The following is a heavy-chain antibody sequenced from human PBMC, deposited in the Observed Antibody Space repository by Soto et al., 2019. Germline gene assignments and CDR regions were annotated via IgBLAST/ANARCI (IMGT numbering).Heavy chain of an antibody. CDR1: GFTFSSYA. D-gene: IGHD1-26*01. V-gene: IGHV3-30-3*01. CDR3: ARGHSGGSYLFDY. J-gene: IGHJ4*02. Sequence: QVQLVESGGGVVQPGRSLRLSCAASGFTFSSYAMQWVRQAPGKGLEWVAVISYDGSNKYYADSVKGRFTISRDNSKNPLYLQMNSLRAEDTAVYYCARGHSGGSYLFDYWGQGTLVTVSS. CDR2: ISYDGSNK.